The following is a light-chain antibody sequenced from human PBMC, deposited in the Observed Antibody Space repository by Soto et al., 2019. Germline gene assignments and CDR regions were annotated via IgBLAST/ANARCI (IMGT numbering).Light chain of an antibody. CDR2: GAA. J-gene: IGKJ4*01. Sequence: EIVLTQAPGTLSLSPGERAALCCRASQSVSSSYLAWYQQKPGQAPRLLIYGAASRATGIPDRFSGSGSGTDFTLTISRLEPEDFAVYYCQQYGSSPVTFGGGTKVDIK. CDR3: QQYGSSPVT. V-gene: IGKV3-20*01. CDR1: QSVSSSY.